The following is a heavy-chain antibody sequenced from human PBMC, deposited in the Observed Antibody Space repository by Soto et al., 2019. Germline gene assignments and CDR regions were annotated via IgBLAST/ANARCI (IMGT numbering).Heavy chain of an antibody. CDR1: GYSFTSYW. J-gene: IGHJ4*02. CDR2: IYPGDSDT. Sequence: PGESLKISCKGSGYSFTSYWIGWVRQMPGKGLEWMWIIYPGDSDTRYSPSFQGQVTISADKSISTAYLQWSSLKASDTAMYYCARQDYYDSSGYFPFDYWGQGTLVTVSS. D-gene: IGHD3-22*01. CDR3: ARQDYYDSSGYFPFDY. V-gene: IGHV5-51*01.